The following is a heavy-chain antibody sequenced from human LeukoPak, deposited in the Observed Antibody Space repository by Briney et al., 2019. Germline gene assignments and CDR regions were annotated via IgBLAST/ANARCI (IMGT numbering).Heavy chain of an antibody. V-gene: IGHV3-33*08. CDR1: GFTLSRYD. CDR3: ARDDGHIYY. Sequence: GGSLTLSCAAWGFTLSRYDVLWVRQARGKGLGWVAVIWYDGSNSYYADSVKGRFTISRDNSKNTLYLQMNSLSAEDTAVYYCARDDGHIYYWGQGTLVTVSS. D-gene: IGHD2-21*01. J-gene: IGHJ4*02. CDR2: IWYDGSNS.